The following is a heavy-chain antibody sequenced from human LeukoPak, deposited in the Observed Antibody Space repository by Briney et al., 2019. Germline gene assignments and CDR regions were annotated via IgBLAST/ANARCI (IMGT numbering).Heavy chain of an antibody. CDR3: AKLTYGSGTYGAFDY. Sequence: GGSLRLSCAASGFTFGSYGMHWVRQAPGKGLEWVAFIRYAGSDTYYADSVKGRFTISRDNSKNTLYLQMNSLRAEDTAVYYCAKLTYGSGTYGAFDYWGQGTLVTVST. J-gene: IGHJ4*02. V-gene: IGHV3-30*02. CDR1: GFTFGSYG. D-gene: IGHD3-10*01. CDR2: IRYAGSDT.